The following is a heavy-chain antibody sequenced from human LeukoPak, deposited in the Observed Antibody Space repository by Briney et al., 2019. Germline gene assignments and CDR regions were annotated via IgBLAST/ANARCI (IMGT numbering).Heavy chain of an antibody. V-gene: IGHV3-33*01. J-gene: IGHJ4*02. D-gene: IGHD6-19*01. CDR1: GFTFSSHG. Sequence: PRGSLRLSCAASGFTFSSHGMHWVRQAPGKGLEWVAVIWYDGSNKYYADSVKGRFTISRDNSKNTLYLQMNSLRAEDTAVYYCARDGTGSNSGWYIHWGQGALVTVSS. CDR2: IWYDGSNK. CDR3: ARDGTGSNSGWYIH.